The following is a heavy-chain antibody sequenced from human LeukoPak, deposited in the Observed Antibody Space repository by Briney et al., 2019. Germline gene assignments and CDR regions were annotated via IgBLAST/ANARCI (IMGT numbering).Heavy chain of an antibody. CDR3: ASLTTAEAFDI. Sequence: SETLSLTCTVSGGSISSSSYYWGWIRQPPGKGLEWIGSIYYSGSTYYNPSLKSRVTISVDTSKNQFSLKLTSVTAADTAVYYCASLTTAEAFDIWGQGTMVTVSS. V-gene: IGHV4-39*07. J-gene: IGHJ3*02. CDR1: GGSISSSSYY. D-gene: IGHD3-22*01. CDR2: IYYSGST.